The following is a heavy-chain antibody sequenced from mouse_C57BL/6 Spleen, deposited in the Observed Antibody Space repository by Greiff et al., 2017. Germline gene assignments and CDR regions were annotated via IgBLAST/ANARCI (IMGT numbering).Heavy chain of an antibody. CDR1: GFSFNTYA. V-gene: IGHV10-1*01. J-gene: IGHJ4*01. Sequence: EVHLVESGGGLVQPKGSLKLSCAASGFSFNTYAMNWVRQAPGKGLEWVARIRSKSNNYATYYADSVKDRFTISRDDSESMLYLQMNNLKTEDTAMYYCVRSNGRAMDYWGQGTSVTVSS. CDR2: IRSKSNNYAT. CDR3: VRSNGRAMDY. D-gene: IGHD1-1*01.